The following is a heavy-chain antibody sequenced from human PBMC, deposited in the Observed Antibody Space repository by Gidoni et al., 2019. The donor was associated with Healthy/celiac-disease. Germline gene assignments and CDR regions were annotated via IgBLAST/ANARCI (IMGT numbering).Heavy chain of an antibody. CDR1: GFTFSSYA. D-gene: IGHD3-22*01. V-gene: IGHV3-23*04. CDR3: AKRVGSGYSRMDAFDI. CDR2: ISGSGGST. Sequence: EVQLVESGGGLVQPGGSLRLSCAASGFTFSSYAMSWVRQAPGKGLEWVSAISGSGGSTYYADSVKGRFTISRDNSKNTLYLQMNSLRAEDTAVYYCAKRVGSGYSRMDAFDIWGQGTMVTVSS. J-gene: IGHJ3*02.